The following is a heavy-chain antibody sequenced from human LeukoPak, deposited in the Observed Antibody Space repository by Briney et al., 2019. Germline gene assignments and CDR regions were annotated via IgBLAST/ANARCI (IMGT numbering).Heavy chain of an antibody. CDR1: GYTLTELS. CDR2: LDPEDGEM. CDR3: ATGRTKWDLLNY. D-gene: IGHD1-26*01. V-gene: IGHV1-24*01. J-gene: IGHJ4*02. Sequence: ASVKVSCKVSGYTLTELSLHWVRQAPGKGLEWMGGLDPEDGEMIYSQKFQGRVTMTEDTSTDIAYMEMSSLRSEDTAMYYCATGRTKWDLLNYWGQGTLVTVSS.